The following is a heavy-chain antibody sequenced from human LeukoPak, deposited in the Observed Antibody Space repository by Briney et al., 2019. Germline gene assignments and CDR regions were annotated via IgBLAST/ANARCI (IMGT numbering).Heavy chain of an antibody. CDR2: ITGSGGNT. J-gene: IGHJ4*02. CDR1: GFTFSNYA. D-gene: IGHD3-9*01. CDR3: AKWGDYDVLTGYYVSDY. V-gene: IGHV3-23*01. Sequence: GASLRLSCAASGFTFSNYAMSWVRQAPGKGLEWVSAITGSGGNTYYADSVKGRFTISRDNSKNTVFLQMNSLRAEDTAVYYCAKWGDYDVLTGYYVSDYWGQGTLVTVSS.